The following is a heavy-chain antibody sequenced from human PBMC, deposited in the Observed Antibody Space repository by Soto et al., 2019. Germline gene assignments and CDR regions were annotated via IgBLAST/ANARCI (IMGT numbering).Heavy chain of an antibody. CDR2: IYPGDSDT. Sequence: PVESLKISCKGSGYIFTSYWICCVRQMPGKGLEWMGIIYPGDSDTRYSPSFQGQVTISADKSISTAYLQWSSLKASDTAMYYCARLETTYFDYWGQGTLVTVSS. J-gene: IGHJ4*02. CDR3: ARLETTYFDY. CDR1: GYIFTSYW. D-gene: IGHD4-17*01. V-gene: IGHV5-51*01.